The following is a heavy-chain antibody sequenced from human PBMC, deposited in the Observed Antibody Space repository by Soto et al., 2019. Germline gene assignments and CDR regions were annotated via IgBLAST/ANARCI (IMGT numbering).Heavy chain of an antibody. CDR1: GGTFSSLA. D-gene: IGHD2-2*03. CDR2: LVPVFGTA. CDR3: ARSPGVLDS. J-gene: IGHJ5*02. V-gene: IGHV1-69*06. Sequence: QVQLVQSGAEVKHPESSVKVSCKASGGTFSSLAISWVRQAPGQGLEWMGGLVPVFGTANYEQKFQDRVTITPDKSTSTSYMELSSLRFEDTAVYYCARSPGVLDSWGQGPLVTVSS.